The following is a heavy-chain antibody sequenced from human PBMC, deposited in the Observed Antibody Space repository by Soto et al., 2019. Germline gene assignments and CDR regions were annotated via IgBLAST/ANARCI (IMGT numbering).Heavy chain of an antibody. CDR3: ARDGDDYSNEGTNWFDP. CDR2: IIPIFGTA. Sequence: QVQLVQSGAEVKKPGSSVKVSCKASGGTFSSYAISWVRQAPGQGLEWMGGIIPIFGTANYAQKFQGRGTITADESTSTAYMALSSLRSEDTAVYYCARDGDDYSNEGTNWFDPWGQGTLVTVSS. V-gene: IGHV1-69*01. CDR1: GGTFSSYA. J-gene: IGHJ5*02. D-gene: IGHD4-4*01.